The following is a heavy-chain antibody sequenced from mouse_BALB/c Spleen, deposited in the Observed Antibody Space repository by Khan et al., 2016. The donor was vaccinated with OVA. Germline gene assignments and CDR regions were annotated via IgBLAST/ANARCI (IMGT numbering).Heavy chain of an antibody. D-gene: IGHD3-2*02. J-gene: IGHJ2*01. Sequence: QVQLKQSGAELVRPGASVKLSCKTSGYIFTSYWIHWVKQRSGQGLEWIARIYPGTDNTYYNEKLKDRATLTADRSSSTAYMQLSSLKSEDSAVYYCARGEALYYFDYWGQGTTLTVSS. CDR1: GYIFTSYW. CDR2: IYPGTDNT. V-gene: IGHV1-76*01. CDR3: ARGEALYYFDY.